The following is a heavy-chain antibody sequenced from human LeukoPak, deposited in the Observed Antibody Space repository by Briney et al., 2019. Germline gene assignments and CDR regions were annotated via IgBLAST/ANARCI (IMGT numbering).Heavy chain of an antibody. CDR1: GYSISSGYY. Sequence: SETLSLTCAVFGYSISSGYYWGWIRQPPGKGLEWIGSMYHSGSTYYNPSLKSRVTISVDTSKNQVSLNLRSVTAADTALYYCARGTTVLYYMDVWGKGTTVTVSS. J-gene: IGHJ6*03. V-gene: IGHV4-38-2*01. CDR2: MYHSGST. D-gene: IGHD4-17*01. CDR3: ARGTTVLYYMDV.